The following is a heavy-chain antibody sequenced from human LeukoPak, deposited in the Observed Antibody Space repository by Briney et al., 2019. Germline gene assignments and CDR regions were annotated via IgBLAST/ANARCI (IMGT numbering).Heavy chain of an antibody. D-gene: IGHD5-24*01. J-gene: IGHJ3*02. V-gene: IGHV5-51*01. CDR1: GYSFPNYW. CDR2: IYPADSDT. CDR3: ARSPRDGYHDSFDI. Sequence: GESLKISCKGSGYSFPNYWITWVRQVPGKGLEWMGIIYPADSDTKYSPSFQGQVTISADRSINTAYLQWSSLRASDTAMYYCARSPRDGYHDSFDIWGQGTMATVSS.